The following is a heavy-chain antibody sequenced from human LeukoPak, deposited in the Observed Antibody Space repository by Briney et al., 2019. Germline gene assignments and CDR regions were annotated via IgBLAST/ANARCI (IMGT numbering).Heavy chain of an antibody. V-gene: IGHV4-59*08. D-gene: IGHD3-22*01. CDR1: GGSISRDY. J-gene: IGHJ3*02. Sequence: KASETLSLTCTVSGGSISRDYWNWIRQPPGKGLEWIGDIDYSGRTNYNPSLKSRVTISVDTSKNQFSLKLSPVTAADTAVYYCARGLNYYDSSGYYPDAFDIWGQGTMVTVSS. CDR2: IDYSGRT. CDR3: ARGLNYYDSSGYYPDAFDI.